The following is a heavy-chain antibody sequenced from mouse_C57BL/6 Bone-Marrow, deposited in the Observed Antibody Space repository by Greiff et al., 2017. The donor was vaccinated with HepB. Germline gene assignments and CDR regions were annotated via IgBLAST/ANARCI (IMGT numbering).Heavy chain of an antibody. V-gene: IGHV1-64*01. Sequence: VQLQQSGAELVKPGASVKLSCKASGYTFTSYWMHWVKQRPGQGLEWIGMIHPNSGSTNYNEKFKSKATLTVDKSSSTAYMQLSSLTSEDSAVYYCARSGSNYTRAWFAYWGQGTLVTVSA. D-gene: IGHD2-5*01. CDR3: ARSGSNYTRAWFAY. CDR1: GYTFTSYW. J-gene: IGHJ3*01. CDR2: IHPNSGST.